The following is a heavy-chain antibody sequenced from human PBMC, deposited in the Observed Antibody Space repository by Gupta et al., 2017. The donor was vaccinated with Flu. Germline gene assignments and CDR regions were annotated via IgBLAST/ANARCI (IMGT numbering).Heavy chain of an antibody. CDR3: AKGKNIVVVTARSRSWDY. V-gene: IGHV3-23*01. J-gene: IGHJ4*02. Sequence: EVQLLASGGGLVQPGGSLRLSCAASGFTFSSYAMSWVRQAPGKGLEWVSAISGSGGSTYYADSVKGRFTISRDNSKNTLYLQMNSLRAEDTAVYYCAKGKNIVVVTARSRSWDYWGQGTLVTVSS. CDR2: ISGSGGST. CDR1: GFTFSSYA. D-gene: IGHD2-21*02.